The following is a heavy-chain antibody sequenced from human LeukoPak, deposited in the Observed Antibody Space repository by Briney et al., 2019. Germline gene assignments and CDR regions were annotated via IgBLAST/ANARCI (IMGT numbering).Heavy chain of an antibody. CDR2: IRYDGTAE. J-gene: IGHJ4*02. CDR3: ARTHAFDS. V-gene: IGHV3-30*02. CDR1: GFTFSDHY. Sequence: PGGSLRLSCAASGFTFSDHYMDWVRQAPGKGLEWVAWIRYDGTAENYADSMKGRFTISRHNSENTLYLQINNLRPEDTAVYYCARTHAFDSWGQGTLVTVSS.